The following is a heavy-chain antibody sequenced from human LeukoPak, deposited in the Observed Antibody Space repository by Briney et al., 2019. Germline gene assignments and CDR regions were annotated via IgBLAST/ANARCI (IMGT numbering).Heavy chain of an antibody. J-gene: IGHJ5*02. CDR1: GFTFSDYY. D-gene: IGHD3-9*01. CDR3: ARVRGGLRYLTSGWFDP. Sequence: GGSLRLSCAASGFTFSDYYMSWIRQAPGKGLEWVSYISSSGSTIYYADSVKGRFTISRDNAKNSLYLQMNSLRAEDTAVYYFARVRGGLRYLTSGWFDPWGQGTLVTVSS. CDR2: ISSSGSTI. V-gene: IGHV3-11*01.